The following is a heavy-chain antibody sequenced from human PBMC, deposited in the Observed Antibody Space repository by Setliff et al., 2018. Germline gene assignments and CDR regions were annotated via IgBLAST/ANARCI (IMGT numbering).Heavy chain of an antibody. CDR2: IGLYSGET. J-gene: IGHJ3*02. V-gene: IGHV1-18*04. D-gene: IGHD5-12*01. Sequence: GASVKVSCKASGYTFSTHGISWVRQAPGRGLEWLTWIGLYSGETNFALNIRDRLTMTTDTSTATAYMELRGLRSDDTAVYYCARDPRGYSGFDRFRGAFNIWGQGTMVTVS. CDR1: GYTFSTHG. CDR3: ARDPRGYSGFDRFRGAFNI.